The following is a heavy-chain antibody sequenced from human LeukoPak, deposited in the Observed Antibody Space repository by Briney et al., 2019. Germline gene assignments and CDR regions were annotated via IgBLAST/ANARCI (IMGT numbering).Heavy chain of an antibody. CDR3: AREPGHTVENAFDI. CDR1: GFTFDDYG. CDR2: INWNGGST. V-gene: IGHV3-20*04. Sequence: RPGGSLRLSCAASGFTFDDYGMSWVRQAPGKGLEWVSGINWNGGSTGYADSVKGRFTISRDNSKNTLYLQMNSLRAEDTAVYYCAREPGHTVENAFDIWGQGTMVTVSS. D-gene: IGHD4-23*01. J-gene: IGHJ3*02.